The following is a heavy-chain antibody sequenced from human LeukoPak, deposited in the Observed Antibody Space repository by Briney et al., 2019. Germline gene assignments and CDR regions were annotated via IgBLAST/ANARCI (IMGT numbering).Heavy chain of an antibody. J-gene: IGHJ5*02. CDR3: ARGGRMNWFDP. Sequence: GGSLRLSCAASGFTFSSYAMSWVRQAPGKGLEWVSAISGSSDSTYYADSVKGRFTISRDNSKNTLYLQMNSLRAEDTAVYYCARGGRMNWFDPWGQGTLVTVSS. D-gene: IGHD1-26*01. CDR1: GFTFSSYA. CDR2: ISGSSDST. V-gene: IGHV3-23*01.